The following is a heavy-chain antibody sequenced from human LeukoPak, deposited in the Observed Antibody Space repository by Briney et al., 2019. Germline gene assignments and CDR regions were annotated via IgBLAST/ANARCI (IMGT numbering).Heavy chain of an antibody. V-gene: IGHV1-8*01. Sequence: ASVKVSCKASGYTFTSYDINWVRQATGQGLEWMGWMNPNSGNTGYAQKFQGRVTMTRNTSISTAYMELSSLRSEDTAVYYCATALAAAGPSYFDYWGQGTLVTVSS. CDR1: GYTFTSYD. J-gene: IGHJ4*02. CDR3: ATALAAAGPSYFDY. D-gene: IGHD6-13*01. CDR2: MNPNSGNT.